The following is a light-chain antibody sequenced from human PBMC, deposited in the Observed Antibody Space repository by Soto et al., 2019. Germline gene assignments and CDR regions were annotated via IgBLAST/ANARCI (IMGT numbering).Light chain of an antibody. CDR3: QQYKTYPT. Sequence: DIQMTQSPSTLSASVGDRLTITCRASQSSSVWLAWYQQKPGKAPKLLMYEASTLQSGVPSRFGGSGSGTDFTLTISSLQPDDVATYYCQQYKTYPTFGQGTKVEIK. CDR2: EAS. J-gene: IGKJ1*01. CDR1: QSSSVW. V-gene: IGKV1-5*03.